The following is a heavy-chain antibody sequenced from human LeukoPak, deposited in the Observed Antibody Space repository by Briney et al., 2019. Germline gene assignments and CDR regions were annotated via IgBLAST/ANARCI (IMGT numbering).Heavy chain of an antibody. CDR2: IIPIFGTA. D-gene: IGHD3-22*01. CDR1: GGTFSSYA. Sequence: SVKVSCKASGGTFSSYAISWVRQAPGQGLEWMGGIIPIFGTANYAQKFQGRVTITADESTSTAYMELSSLRSEDTAVYYCARLYYDSSGYYAEYFQHWGQGTLVTVSS. V-gene: IGHV1-69*01. J-gene: IGHJ1*01. CDR3: ARLYYDSSGYYAEYFQH.